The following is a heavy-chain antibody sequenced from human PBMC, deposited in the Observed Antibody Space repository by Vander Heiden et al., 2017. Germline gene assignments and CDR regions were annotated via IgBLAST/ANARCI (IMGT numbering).Heavy chain of an antibody. V-gene: IGHV4-38-2*01. J-gene: IGHJ4*02. Sequence: QVQLQESGPGLVKPSETLSLTCAVPGYSISSGYYWGWIRQPPGKGLEWIGSIYHSGSTYYNPSLKSRVTISVDTSKNQFSLKLSSVTAADTAVYYCASSEWRYFHDYWGQGTLVTVSS. CDR1: GYSISSGYY. CDR2: IYHSGST. D-gene: IGHD3-3*01. CDR3: ASSEWRYFHDY.